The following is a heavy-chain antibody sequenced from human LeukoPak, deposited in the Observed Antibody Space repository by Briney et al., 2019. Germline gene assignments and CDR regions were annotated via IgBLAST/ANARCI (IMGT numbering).Heavy chain of an antibody. D-gene: IGHD5-18*01. Sequence: GRSLRLSCAASGFTFSSYGMHWVRQAPGKGLEWVAVISYDGGNKYYADSVKGRFTISRDNSKNTLYLQMNSLRAEDTAVYYCAKGLGGYSYGYHYYYGMDVWGQGTTVTVSS. J-gene: IGHJ6*02. CDR3: AKGLGGYSYGYHYYYGMDV. V-gene: IGHV3-30*18. CDR2: ISYDGGNK. CDR1: GFTFSSYG.